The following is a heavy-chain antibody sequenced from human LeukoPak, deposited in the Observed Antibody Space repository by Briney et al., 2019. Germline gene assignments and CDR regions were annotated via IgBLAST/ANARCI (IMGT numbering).Heavy chain of an antibody. V-gene: IGHV4-31*03. Sequence: SETLSLTCTVSGGSISSGGYYWSWTRQHPGKGLEWIGYIYYSGSTYYNPSLKSRVTISVDTSKNQFSLKLSSVTAADTAVYYCARLKVDTASLDYWGQGTLVTVSS. CDR2: IYYSGST. D-gene: IGHD5-18*01. CDR1: GGSISSGGYY. J-gene: IGHJ4*02. CDR3: ARLKVDTASLDY.